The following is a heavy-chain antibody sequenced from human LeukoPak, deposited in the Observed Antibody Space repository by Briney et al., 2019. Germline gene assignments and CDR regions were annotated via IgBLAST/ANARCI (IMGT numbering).Heavy chain of an antibody. V-gene: IGHV4-39*01. J-gene: IGHJ4*02. CDR1: GGSISSSSYY. Sequence: PSETLSLTCTVSGGSISSSSYYWGWIRQPPGKGLEWIGSSFYSGSTYYNPSLKSRVTISVDASKNQFSLKLSSVTAADTAVYYCARQPRHYYDSSGYSPRIVDYWGQGTLVTVSS. CDR3: ARQPRHYYDSSGYSPRIVDY. D-gene: IGHD3-22*01. CDR2: SFYSGST.